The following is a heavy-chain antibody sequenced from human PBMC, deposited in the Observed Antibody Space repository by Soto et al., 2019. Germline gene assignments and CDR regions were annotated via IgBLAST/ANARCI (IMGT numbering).Heavy chain of an antibody. CDR3: ARDDGGGYYDISGYMGV. Sequence: GGSLRLSCAASGTTVSTNYMSWVRLAPGKGLEWVSVIYSDGQTFYADSVTGRFTVSRDNSKNTMLSQMNGLRAEDTAVYYCARDDGGGYYDISGYMGVWGQGTLVTVSS. V-gene: IGHV3-53*01. J-gene: IGHJ4*02. CDR2: IYSDGQT. D-gene: IGHD3-22*01. CDR1: GTTVSTNY.